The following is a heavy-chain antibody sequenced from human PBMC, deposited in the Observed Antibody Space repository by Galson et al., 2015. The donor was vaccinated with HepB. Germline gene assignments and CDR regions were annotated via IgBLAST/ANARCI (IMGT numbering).Heavy chain of an antibody. CDR1: GGSFSGYY. J-gene: IGHJ6*02. V-gene: IGHV4-34*01. Sequence: ETLSLTCAVYGGSFSGYYWSWIRQPPGKGLEWIGEINHSGSTNYNPSLKSRVTISVDTSKNQFSLKLSSVAAADTAVYYCARGGMYYYYYGMDVWGQGTTVTVSS. CDR2: INHSGST. CDR3: ARGGMYYYYYGMDV.